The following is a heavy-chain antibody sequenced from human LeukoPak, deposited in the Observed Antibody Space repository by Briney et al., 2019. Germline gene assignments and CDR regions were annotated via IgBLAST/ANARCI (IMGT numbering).Heavy chain of an antibody. D-gene: IGHD3-10*01. V-gene: IGHV1-69*06. Sequence: ASVKVSCKASGGTFSSNAISWVRQAPGQGLEWMGGIIPIFGTANYAQKFQGRVTITADKSTSTAYMELSSLRSEDTAVYYCARDGYYGSGSPQFDPWGQGTLVTVSS. CDR2: IIPIFGTA. J-gene: IGHJ5*02. CDR3: ARDGYYGSGSPQFDP. CDR1: GGTFSSNA.